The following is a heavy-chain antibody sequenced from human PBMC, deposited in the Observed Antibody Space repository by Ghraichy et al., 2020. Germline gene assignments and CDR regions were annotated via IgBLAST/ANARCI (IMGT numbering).Heavy chain of an antibody. V-gene: IGHV3-23*01. CDR1: GFTVSTFA. CDR2: ISSSGGST. Sequence: GGSLRLSCEASGFTVSTFAMSWVRQAPGKGLEWVSGISSSGGSTFYSDSVRGRFSISRDNSKNTMHLQMNSLRDEDTALYYCTKQKGRYKENYAFDYWGPGTLVTVSS. CDR3: TKQKGRYKENYAFDY. D-gene: IGHD1-14*01. J-gene: IGHJ4*01.